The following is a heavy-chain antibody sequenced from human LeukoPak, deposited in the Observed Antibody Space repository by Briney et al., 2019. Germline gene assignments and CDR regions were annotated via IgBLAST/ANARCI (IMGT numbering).Heavy chain of an antibody. V-gene: IGHV3-7*01. J-gene: IGHJ4*02. CDR1: GFTFRSYW. CDR2: IKADGTEK. Sequence: PGGSLRLSCAVSGFTFRSYWMSWVRQAPGKGLEWVANIKADGTEKYYVDSVKGRFTISRDNAKNSLYLQMNSLRAEDTAVYYCASLDPDIVATIAVSQLTDYWGQGTLVTVSS. D-gene: IGHD5-12*01. CDR3: ASLDPDIVATIAVSQLTDY.